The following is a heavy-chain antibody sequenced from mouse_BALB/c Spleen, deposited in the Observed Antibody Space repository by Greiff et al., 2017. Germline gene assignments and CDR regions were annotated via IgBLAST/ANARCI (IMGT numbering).Heavy chain of an antibody. CDR2: IYPSDSYT. CDR3: TRNYYGSFFDY. V-gene: IGHV1-69*02. Sequence: VQLQQPGAELVRPGASVKLSCKASGYTFTSYWINWVKQRPGQGLEWIGNIYPSDSYTNYNQKFKDKATLTVDKSSSTAYMQLSSPTSEDSAVYYCTRNYYGSFFDYWGQGTTLTVSS. CDR1: GYTFTSYW. J-gene: IGHJ2*01. D-gene: IGHD1-2*01.